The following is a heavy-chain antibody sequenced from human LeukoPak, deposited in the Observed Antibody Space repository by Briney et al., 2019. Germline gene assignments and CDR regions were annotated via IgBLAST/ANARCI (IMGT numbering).Heavy chain of an antibody. D-gene: IGHD5-18*01. J-gene: IGHJ4*02. CDR3: AREGYSYPGVFDY. Sequence: AGGSLRLSCAASGFTFSSYSMNWVRQAPGKGLEWVSSISSSSSYIYYADSVKGRFTISRDNAKNSLYLQMTSLRAEDTAVYYCAREGYSYPGVFDYWGQGTLVTVSS. CDR1: GFTFSSYS. V-gene: IGHV3-21*01. CDR2: ISSSSSYI.